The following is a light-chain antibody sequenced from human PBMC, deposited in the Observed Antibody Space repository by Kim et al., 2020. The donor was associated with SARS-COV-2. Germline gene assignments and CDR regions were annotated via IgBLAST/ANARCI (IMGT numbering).Light chain of an antibody. CDR1: QSVSTN. V-gene: IGKV3-15*01. CDR2: GAS. J-gene: IGKJ1*01. Sequence: SVSPGERVTLSCRASQSVSTNLVWYQQKPGQAPRLLIYGASTSATGIPARFSGSGSGTEFTLTISSLQSEDFAVYYCQQYNNFRTFGQGTKVDIK. CDR3: QQYNNFRT.